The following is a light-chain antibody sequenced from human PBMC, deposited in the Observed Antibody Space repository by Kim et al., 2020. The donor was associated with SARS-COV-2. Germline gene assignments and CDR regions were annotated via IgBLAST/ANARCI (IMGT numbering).Light chain of an antibody. CDR2: GAT. Sequence: VSPGETATLSCKASQRISGHLAWYQQRPGQTPRLLIYGATSRATGVPVRFSGSQSGTEFNLTISSLKSEDFAVYYCQQYNNWPPVAFGQGTKLEIK. CDR1: QRISGH. V-gene: IGKV3-15*01. CDR3: QQYNNWPPVA. J-gene: IGKJ2*01.